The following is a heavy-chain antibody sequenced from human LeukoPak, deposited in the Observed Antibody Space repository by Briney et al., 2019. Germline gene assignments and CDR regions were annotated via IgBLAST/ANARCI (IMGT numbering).Heavy chain of an antibody. Sequence: PGGSLRLSCVASGFNLSAYAMHWARQAPGKGLEWVSLIWYDGSDKYYADPVKGRFTISRDISKNTLNLQMNSLRAEDTAVYYCAKDASSSSSLGDWGQGTLVTVSS. V-gene: IGHV3-30*02. CDR1: GFNLSAYA. D-gene: IGHD6-6*01. CDR3: AKDASSSSSLGD. CDR2: IWYDGSDK. J-gene: IGHJ4*02.